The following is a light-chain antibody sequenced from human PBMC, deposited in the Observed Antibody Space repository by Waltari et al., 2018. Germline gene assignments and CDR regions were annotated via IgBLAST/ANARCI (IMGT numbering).Light chain of an antibody. CDR2: DAS. CDR3: QQFDSLPWT. V-gene: IGKV1-33*01. J-gene: IGKJ1*01. Sequence: DIQMTQSPSSLSASVGDRVTITCQASQDITNYLNWYQQKPGKAPKVVIYDASNLETGVPSRFSGTGSETDFTLTISSLQPEDSGTYYCQQFDSLPWTFGQGTKVEIK. CDR1: QDITNY.